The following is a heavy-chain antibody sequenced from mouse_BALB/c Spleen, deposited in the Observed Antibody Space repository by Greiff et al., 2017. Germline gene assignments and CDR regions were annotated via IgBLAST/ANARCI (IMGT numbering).Heavy chain of an antibody. J-gene: IGHJ2*01. CDR1: GFAFSSYD. CDR3: ARPLGYYFDY. D-gene: IGHD6-1*01. V-gene: IGHV5-12-1*01. CDR2: ISSGGGST. Sequence: EVHLVESGGGLVKPGGSLKLSCAASGFAFSSYDMSWVRQTPEKRLEWVAYISSGGGSTYYPDTVKGRFTISRDNAKNTLYLQMSSLKSEDTAMYYCARPLGYYFDYWGQGTTLTVSS.